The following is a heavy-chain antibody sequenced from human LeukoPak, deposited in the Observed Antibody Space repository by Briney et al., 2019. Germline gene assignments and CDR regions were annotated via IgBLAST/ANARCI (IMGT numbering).Heavy chain of an antibody. CDR3: ARHRALGYGVDV. V-gene: IGHV4-59*08. CDR2: IYYSGSS. J-gene: IGHJ6*02. D-gene: IGHD1-26*01. Sequence: SETLSLTCTVSGASTSSYYWTWIRQPPGKELEWIGYIYYSGSSNYNPSLESRVTMSVDTSKNQFSLKLSSVTAADTAVYYCARHRALGYGVDVWGQGTRVTVSS. CDR1: GASTSSYY.